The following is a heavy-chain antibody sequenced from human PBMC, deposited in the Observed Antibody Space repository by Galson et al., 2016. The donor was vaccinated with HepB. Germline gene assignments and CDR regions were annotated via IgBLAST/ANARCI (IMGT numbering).Heavy chain of an antibody. CDR2: IDPTESYT. V-gene: IGHV5-10-1*01. CDR1: GYTFTKYW. CDR3: ARPIYASSGYYMGDDL. Sequence: QSGAEVKKPGESLRISCQASGYTFTKYWITWVRQMPGKGLEWMGRIDPTESYTDYSPSFQGHVTMSIDKSVSTAYLHLSGLKASDSATYYCARPIYASSGYYMGDDLWGQGTLVTVSS. J-gene: IGHJ5*02. D-gene: IGHD3-22*01.